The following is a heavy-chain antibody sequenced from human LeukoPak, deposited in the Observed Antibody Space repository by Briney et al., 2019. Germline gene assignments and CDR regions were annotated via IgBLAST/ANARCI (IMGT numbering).Heavy chain of an antibody. D-gene: IGHD6-6*01. CDR2: IRYDGTNK. CDR1: GFTFSSYG. J-gene: IGHJ6*03. Sequence: GGSLRLSCAASGFTFSSYGMHWVRQAPGKGLEWVAFIRYDGTNKFYADSVKGRFTISRDNSKNTLYLQMNSLRGDDTAVYYRVKVRAARPTTYYYMDVWGKGTTVTVSS. CDR3: VKVRAARPTTYYYMDV. V-gene: IGHV3-30*02.